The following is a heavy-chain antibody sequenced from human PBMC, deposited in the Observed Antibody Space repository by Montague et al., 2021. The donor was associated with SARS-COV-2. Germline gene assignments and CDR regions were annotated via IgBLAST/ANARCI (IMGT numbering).Heavy chain of an antibody. CDR1: GGSINSYY. CDR2: IYYSGNT. J-gene: IGHJ4*02. Sequence: SETLSLTCTISGGSINSYYWSWIRQPPGKGLEWIGYIYYSGNTDYNPSLKRRVTISVDTSKNQFSLKLRSVTAADTAVYYCAGQGVRGSYSFDYWGQGTLVTVS. D-gene: IGHD1-26*01. CDR3: AGQGVRGSYSFDY. V-gene: IGHV4-59*08.